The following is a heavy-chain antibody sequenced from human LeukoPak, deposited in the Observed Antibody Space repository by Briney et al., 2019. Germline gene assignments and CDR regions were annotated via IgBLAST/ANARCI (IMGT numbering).Heavy chain of an antibody. CDR1: GGSVSSSTYY. D-gene: IGHD3-9*01. Sequence: PSQTLSLTCTVSGGSVSSSTYYWGWIRQPPGKGLEWIGNIYYSESTYYNPSLTSRVTMSVDTSNNQFSLKMHSVTAADTAVYYCARLSRGRFFDYIFDYWGQGTLVTVSS. CDR3: ARLSRGRFFDYIFDY. CDR2: IYYSEST. J-gene: IGHJ4*02. V-gene: IGHV4-39*01.